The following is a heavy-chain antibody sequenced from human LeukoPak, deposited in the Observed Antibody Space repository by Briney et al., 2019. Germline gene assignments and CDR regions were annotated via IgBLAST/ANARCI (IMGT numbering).Heavy chain of an antibody. CDR1: GGSISSSSYY. D-gene: IGHD5-18*01. J-gene: IGHJ4*02. CDR2: IYYSGST. V-gene: IGHV4-39*01. Sequence: SETLSLTCTVSGGSISSSSYYWGWIRQPPGKGLEWIGSIYYSGSTYYNPSLKSRVTISVYTSKNQFSLKLSSVTAADTALYFCVRVDGSGYSPYWGQGTLVTVSS. CDR3: VRVDGSGYSPY.